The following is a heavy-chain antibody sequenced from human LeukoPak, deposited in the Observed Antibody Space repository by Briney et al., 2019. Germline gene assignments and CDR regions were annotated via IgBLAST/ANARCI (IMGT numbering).Heavy chain of an antibody. J-gene: IGHJ4*02. CDR2: ISYDGSNK. V-gene: IGHV3-30*04. CDR1: GFTFSSYA. D-gene: IGHD5-18*01. CDR3: ASSSYGYLANDY. Sequence: GRPLRLSCAASGFTFSSYAMHWVRQAPGKGLEWVAVISYDGSNKYYADSVKGRFTISRDNSKNTLYLQMNSLRAEDTAVYYCASSSYGYLANDYWGQGTLVTVSS.